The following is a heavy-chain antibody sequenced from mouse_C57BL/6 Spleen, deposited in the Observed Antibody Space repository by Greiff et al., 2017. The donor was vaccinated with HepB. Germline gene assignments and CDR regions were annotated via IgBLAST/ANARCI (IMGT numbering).Heavy chain of an antibody. CDR2: IYPNSGGT. Sequence: VQLQQPGAELVKPGASVKLSCKASGYTFTSYWMHWVKQRPGRGLEWIGRIYPNSGGTKYNEKFKSKATLTVDKPSSTAYMQLSSLTSEDSAVYYCASEGRPWDGGFAYWGQGTLVTVSA. J-gene: IGHJ3*01. V-gene: IGHV1-72*01. CDR1: GYTFTSYW. D-gene: IGHD4-1*01. CDR3: ASEGRPWDGGFAY.